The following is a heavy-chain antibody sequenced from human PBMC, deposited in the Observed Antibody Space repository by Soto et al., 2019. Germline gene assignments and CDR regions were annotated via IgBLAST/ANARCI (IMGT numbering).Heavy chain of an antibody. CDR3: ASTTRSRLGGSLLGPWAFDI. D-gene: IGHD1-26*01. J-gene: IGHJ3*02. V-gene: IGHV1-2*04. Sequence: ASVKVSCKASGYTFTGYYMHWVRQATGQGLEWMGWINPNSGGTNYAQKFQGWVTMTRDTSISTAYMELGWLRSDDTAVYYCASTTRSRLGGSLLGPWAFDIWGQGTMVTVSS. CDR1: GYTFTGYY. CDR2: INPNSGGT.